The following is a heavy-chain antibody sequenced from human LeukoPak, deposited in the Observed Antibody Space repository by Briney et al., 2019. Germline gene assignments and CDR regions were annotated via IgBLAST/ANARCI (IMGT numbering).Heavy chain of an antibody. CDR1: GFTFSSYA. V-gene: IGHV3-30*04. J-gene: IGHJ4*02. CDR2: ISYDGSNK. CDR3: ETSIVGATDY. D-gene: IGHD1-26*01. Sequence: GSLRLSCAASGFTFSSYAMHWVRQAPGKGLEWVAVISYDGSNKYYADSVKGRFTISRDNSKNTLYLQMNSLRAEDTAVYYCETSIVGATDYWGQGTLVTVSS.